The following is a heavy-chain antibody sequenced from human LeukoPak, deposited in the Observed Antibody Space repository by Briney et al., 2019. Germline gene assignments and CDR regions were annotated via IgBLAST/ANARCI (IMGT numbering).Heavy chain of an antibody. D-gene: IGHD1-26*01. Sequence: SETLSLTCTVSGGSISSSSYYWGWIRQPPGKGLEWMGSVYYNGPTYYNPSLISRVTISRDTSKNQFSLKLSSVTAADTAVYYCTRVGQGGTGGRLFDYWGQGTLVIVSS. J-gene: IGHJ4*02. CDR2: VYYNGPT. V-gene: IGHV4-39*07. CDR1: GGSISSSSYY. CDR3: TRVGQGGTGGRLFDY.